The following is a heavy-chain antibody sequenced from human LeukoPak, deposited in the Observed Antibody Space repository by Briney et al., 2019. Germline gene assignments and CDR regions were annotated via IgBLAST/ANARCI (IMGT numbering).Heavy chain of an antibody. V-gene: IGHV4-59*01. J-gene: IGHJ5*02. CDR1: GGSISSYY. CDR3: ASMIAAAPYNWFDP. D-gene: IGHD6-13*01. CDR2: FYYSGST. Sequence: PSETLSLTCTVSGGSISSYYWSWIRQPPGKGLEWIGYFYYSGSTNYNPSLKSRVTISVDTSKNQFSLKLSSVTAADTAVYYCASMIAAAPYNWFDPWGQGTLVTVSS.